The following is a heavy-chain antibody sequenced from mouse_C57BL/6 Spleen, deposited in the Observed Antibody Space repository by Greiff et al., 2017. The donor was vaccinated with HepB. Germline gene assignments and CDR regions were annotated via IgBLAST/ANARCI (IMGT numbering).Heavy chain of an antibody. CDR3: ARRTLHWYFDV. CDR1: GYSITSGYY. CDR2: ISYDGSN. V-gene: IGHV3-6*01. Sequence: EVQLQESGPGLVKPSQSLSLTCSVTGYSITSGYYWNWIRQFPGNKLEWMGYISYDGSNNYNPALKNRISITRDTSKNQFFLKLNSVTTEDTATYYCARRTLHWYFDVWGTGTTVTFSS. J-gene: IGHJ1*03.